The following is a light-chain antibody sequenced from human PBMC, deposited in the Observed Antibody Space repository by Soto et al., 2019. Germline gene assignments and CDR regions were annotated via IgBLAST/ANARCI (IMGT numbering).Light chain of an antibody. CDR3: QQYGSSPQT. Sequence: EIVLTQSPGTLSLPPGERATLSCRASQSVSNDYLAWYQQKPGQAPRLLIYGASSRATDIPDRFSGRGSGTDFTLSVASLEPEDFAVYYCQQYGSSPQTLGQGTTVEIK. CDR1: QSVSNDY. CDR2: GAS. J-gene: IGKJ1*01. V-gene: IGKV3-20*01.